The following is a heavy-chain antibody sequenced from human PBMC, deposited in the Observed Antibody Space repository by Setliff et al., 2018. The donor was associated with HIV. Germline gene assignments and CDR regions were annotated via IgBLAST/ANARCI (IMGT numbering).Heavy chain of an antibody. J-gene: IGHJ3*01. D-gene: IGHD3-16*01. CDR1: GYSISSDYF. CDR2: FYQSENI. CDR3: ARGGRSWFQNFHGAFDV. V-gene: IGHV4-38-2*01. Sequence: SETLSLTCAVSGYSISSDYFWGWIRQSPGKGLEWIGSFYQSENIYYNPSLKSRVTISVDTSKNQFSLRLTSVTAADTAVYYCARGGRSWFQNFHGAFDVWGQGTMVTVSS.